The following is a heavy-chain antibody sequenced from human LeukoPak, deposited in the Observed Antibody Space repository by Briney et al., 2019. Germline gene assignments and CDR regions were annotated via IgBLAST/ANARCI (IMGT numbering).Heavy chain of an antibody. J-gene: IGHJ4*02. V-gene: IGHV3-74*01. CDR2: INSDGSSA. D-gene: IGHD3-22*01. CDR1: GFTFSSYW. CDR3: ASWSSLGSGYYIDY. Sequence: GGSLRLSCAASGFTFSSYWMHWFRQVPGEGLVWVSRINSDGSSATYADSVKGRFTISRDNAKNTLYLQMNSLRAEDTAVYYCASWSSLGSGYYIDYWGQGTLVTVSS.